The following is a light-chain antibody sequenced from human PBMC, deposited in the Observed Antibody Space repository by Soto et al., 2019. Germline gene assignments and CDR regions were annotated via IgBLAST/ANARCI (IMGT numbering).Light chain of an antibody. CDR1: SSDVGGYNY. J-gene: IGLJ1*01. CDR3: SSYAGNNNCV. Sequence: QSVLTQPPSASGFPGQAVTISCTGTSSDVGGYNYVSWYQQHPGKAPKLILYEISERPSGVPDRFSGSKSGNTASLTVSGLQAEDEADYYCSSYAGNNNCVFGTGTKVTVL. CDR2: EIS. V-gene: IGLV2-8*01.